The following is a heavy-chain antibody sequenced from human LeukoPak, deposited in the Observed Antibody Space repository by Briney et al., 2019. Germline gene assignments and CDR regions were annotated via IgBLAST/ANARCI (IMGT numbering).Heavy chain of an antibody. D-gene: IGHD3-9*01. CDR2: INPNSGGT. Sequence: ASVKVSCKVSGYTLTELSMHWVRQAPGQGLEWMGWINPNSGGTNYAQKFQGWVTMTRDTSISTAYMELSRLRSDDTAVYYCARSTAYYDILTGYYQIPYYFDYWGQGTLVTVSS. J-gene: IGHJ4*02. CDR1: GYTLTELS. V-gene: IGHV1-2*04. CDR3: ARSTAYYDILTGYYQIPYYFDY.